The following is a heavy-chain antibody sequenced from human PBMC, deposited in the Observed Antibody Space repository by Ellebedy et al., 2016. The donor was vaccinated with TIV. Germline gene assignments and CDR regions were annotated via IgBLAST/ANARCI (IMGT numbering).Heavy chain of an antibody. D-gene: IGHD2-21*02. CDR2: IYPGDSDT. CDR1: GYSXTSYW. J-gene: IGHJ4*02. Sequence: GESLKISCKGSGYSXTSYWXXWVRXLPGKGLEWMGIIYPGDSDTRYSPSFQGQVTISADKSISTAYLQWSSLKASDTAMYYCARQGVGGDYYFDYWGQGTLVTVSS. CDR3: ARQGVGGDYYFDY. V-gene: IGHV5-51*01.